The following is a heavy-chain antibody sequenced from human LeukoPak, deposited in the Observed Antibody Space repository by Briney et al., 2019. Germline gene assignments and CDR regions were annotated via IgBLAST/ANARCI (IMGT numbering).Heavy chain of an antibody. CDR2: IKQDGSEK. CDR3: AKESPYGSGSYDY. CDR1: GFTFSSYW. J-gene: IGHJ4*02. D-gene: IGHD3-10*01. V-gene: IGHV3-7*03. Sequence: PGGSLRLSCAASGFTFSSYWMSWVRQAPGKGLEWVANIKQDGSEKYYVDSVKGRFTISRDNAKNSLYLQMNSLRAEDTALYYCAKESPYGSGSYDYWGQGTLVTVSS.